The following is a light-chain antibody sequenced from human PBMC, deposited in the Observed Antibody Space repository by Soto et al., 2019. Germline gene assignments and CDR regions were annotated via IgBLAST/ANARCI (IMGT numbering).Light chain of an antibody. CDR3: AAWDDSLNGSWV. CDR1: SSNIGSNT. CDR2: SNN. V-gene: IGLV1-44*01. J-gene: IGLJ3*02. Sequence: QPVLTQPPSASGTPGQRVTISCSGSSSNIGSNTVNWYQLLPGPAPKLLIYSNNQRPSGVPDRFSGSKSGTSASLAISGLQSEDEAYYYCAAWDDSLNGSWVFGGGTKLTVL.